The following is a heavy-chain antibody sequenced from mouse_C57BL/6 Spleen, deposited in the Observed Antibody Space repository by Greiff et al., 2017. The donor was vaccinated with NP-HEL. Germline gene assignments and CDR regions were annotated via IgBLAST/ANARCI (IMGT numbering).Heavy chain of an antibody. D-gene: IGHD1-1*01. Sequence: EVKLMESGPELVKPGDSVKISCKASGYSFTGYFMNWVMQSHGKSLEWIGRINPYNGDTFYNQKFKGKATLTVDKSSSTAHMELRSLTSEDSAVYYCARASGSSPAWFAYWGQGTLVTVSA. CDR1: GYSFTGYF. CDR3: ARASGSSPAWFAY. J-gene: IGHJ3*01. V-gene: IGHV1-20*01. CDR2: INPYNGDT.